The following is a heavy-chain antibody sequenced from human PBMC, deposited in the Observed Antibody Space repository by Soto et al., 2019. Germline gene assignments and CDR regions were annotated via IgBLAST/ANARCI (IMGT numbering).Heavy chain of an antibody. J-gene: IGHJ6*03. Sequence: QVQLVESGGGVVQPGRSLRLSCAASGFTFSSYGMHWVRQAPGKGLEWVAVIWYDGSNKYYADSVKGRFTISRDNSKNPLYLQMNSLSAEDTAVYYCARELQPVTTQHLSSLYYYYMDVWGKGTTVTVSS. CDR2: IWYDGSNK. CDR3: ARELQPVTTQHLSSLYYYYMDV. V-gene: IGHV3-33*01. D-gene: IGHD4-17*01. CDR1: GFTFSSYG.